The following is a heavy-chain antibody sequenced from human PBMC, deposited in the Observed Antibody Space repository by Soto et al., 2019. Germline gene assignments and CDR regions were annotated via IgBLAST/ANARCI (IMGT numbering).Heavy chain of an antibody. Sequence: QVQLVQSGAEVKKPGSSVKVSCKASGGTFSSYTTSWVRQAPGQGLEWMGRIIPILGIANYAQKFQGRVTITADKSTSTAYMELSSLRSEDTAVYYCARGPDVVRGVGADWFDPWGQGTLVTVSS. J-gene: IGHJ5*02. CDR3: ARGPDVVRGVGADWFDP. CDR2: IIPILGIA. V-gene: IGHV1-69*02. CDR1: GGTFSSYT. D-gene: IGHD3-10*01.